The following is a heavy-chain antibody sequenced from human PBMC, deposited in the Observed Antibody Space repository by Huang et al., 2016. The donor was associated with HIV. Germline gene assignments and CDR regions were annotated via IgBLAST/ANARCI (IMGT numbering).Heavy chain of an antibody. CDR3: ARDFRTEQYYDSNGKRRLLYYYYMDV. V-gene: IGHV1-18*01. Sequence: QVHLVQSGAEVKKPGASVQVSCKASGYTFTTYGLSWVRQATGQGLEWMGWINTVKGYPNDAQKFQGRGTMTANTSTSTAYMEVRSLRSNDTAVYYCARDFRTEQYYDSNGKRRLLYYYYMDVWGKGTTVIVSS. J-gene: IGHJ6*03. D-gene: IGHD3-22*01. CDR2: INTVKGYP. CDR1: GYTFTTYG.